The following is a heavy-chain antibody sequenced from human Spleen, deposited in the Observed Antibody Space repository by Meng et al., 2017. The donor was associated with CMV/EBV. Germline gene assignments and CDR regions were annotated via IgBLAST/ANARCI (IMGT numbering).Heavy chain of an antibody. CDR2: MNPDSGYI. J-gene: IGHJ6*02. V-gene: IGHV1-2*02. CDR1: GYTFSDYY. CDR3: ARGRSTSWVGLYYYGMDV. Sequence: ASVKVSCKSSGYTFSDYYVHWVRQAPGQGLEWMGWMNPDSGYINYAQKFQDRVTMTRDTSINTAYMELSRLRSDDTAVYYCARGRSTSWVGLYYYGMDVWGQGTTVTVSS. D-gene: IGHD2-2*01.